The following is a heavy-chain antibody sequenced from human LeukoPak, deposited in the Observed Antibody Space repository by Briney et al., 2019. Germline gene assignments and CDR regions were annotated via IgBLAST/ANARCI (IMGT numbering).Heavy chain of an antibody. CDR3: ARTQGATIRTYYYYYYGMDV. V-gene: IGHV4-34*01. D-gene: IGHD1-26*01. CDR1: GGSFSGYY. J-gene: IGHJ6*02. Sequence: PSETLSLTCAVYGGSFSGYYWSWIRQPPGKGLEWIGEINHSGSTNYNPSLKSRVTISVDTSKNQFSLKLSSVTAADTAVYYCARTQGATIRTYYYYYYGMDVWGQGTTVTVSS. CDR2: INHSGST.